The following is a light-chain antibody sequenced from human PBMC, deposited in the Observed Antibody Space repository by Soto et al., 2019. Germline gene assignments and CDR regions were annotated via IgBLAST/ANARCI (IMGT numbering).Light chain of an antibody. Sequence: DIQMTQSPSSLSASVGDIVTITCRASQGISTYLNWYQQKPGKAPKLLIYAASSLQSGVPSRFSGSGSETDFTLTISSLQPEDFATYSCQHSTTWKFGQGTKVDIK. CDR2: AAS. CDR1: QGISTY. CDR3: QHSTTWK. V-gene: IGKV1-39*01. J-gene: IGKJ1*01.